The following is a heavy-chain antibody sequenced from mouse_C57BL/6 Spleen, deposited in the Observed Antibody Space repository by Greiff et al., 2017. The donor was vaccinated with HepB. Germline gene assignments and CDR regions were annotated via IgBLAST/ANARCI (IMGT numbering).Heavy chain of an antibody. Sequence: EVKLMESGGGLVKPGGSLKLSCAASGFTFSDYGMHWVRQAPEKGLEWVAYISSGSSTIYYADTVKGRFTISRDNAKNTLFLQMTSLRSEDTAMYYCAREGDYDYYAMDYWGQGTSVTVSS. D-gene: IGHD2-4*01. V-gene: IGHV5-17*01. CDR2: ISSGSSTI. CDR3: AREGDYDYYAMDY. CDR1: GFTFSDYG. J-gene: IGHJ4*01.